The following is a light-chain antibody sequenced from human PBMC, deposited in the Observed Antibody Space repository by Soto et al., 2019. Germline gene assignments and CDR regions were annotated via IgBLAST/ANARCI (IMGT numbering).Light chain of an antibody. V-gene: IGLV2-11*01. Sequence: QSALTQPRSVSGSPGQSVTISCTGSSTDVGGYNYVSWYQQHPGKAPKLIIYDVSKRPSGVPDRFSGSKSGNTASLTISGLQAEDEADYYCSSYADTERIFGGGTKGTVL. CDR2: DVS. CDR3: SSYADTERI. CDR1: STDVGGYNY. J-gene: IGLJ2*01.